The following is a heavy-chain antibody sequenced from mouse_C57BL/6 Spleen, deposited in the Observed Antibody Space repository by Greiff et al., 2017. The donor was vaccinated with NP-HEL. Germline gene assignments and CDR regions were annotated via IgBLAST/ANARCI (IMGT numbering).Heavy chain of an antibody. J-gene: IGHJ2*01. Sequence: ESGPGLVKPSQSLSLTCSVTGYSITSGYYWNWIRQFPGNKLEWMGYISYDGSNNYNPSLKNRISITRDTSKNQFFLKLNSVTTEDTATYYCAREDYDMDYWGQGTTLTVSS. D-gene: IGHD2-4*01. CDR1: GYSITSGYY. V-gene: IGHV3-6*01. CDR3: AREDYDMDY. CDR2: ISYDGSN.